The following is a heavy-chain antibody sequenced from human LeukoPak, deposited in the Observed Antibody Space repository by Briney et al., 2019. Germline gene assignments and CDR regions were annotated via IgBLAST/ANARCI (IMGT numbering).Heavy chain of an antibody. Sequence: GGSLRLSCAASGFTFSSYGMHWVRQAPGKGLEWVAVISYDGGNKYYADSVKGRFTISRDNSKNTLYLQMNSLRAEDTAVYYCAAPGYCSGGSCYNFDYWGQGTLVTVSS. CDR1: GFTFSSYG. CDR2: ISYDGGNK. D-gene: IGHD2-15*01. V-gene: IGHV3-30*03. J-gene: IGHJ4*02. CDR3: AAPGYCSGGSCYNFDY.